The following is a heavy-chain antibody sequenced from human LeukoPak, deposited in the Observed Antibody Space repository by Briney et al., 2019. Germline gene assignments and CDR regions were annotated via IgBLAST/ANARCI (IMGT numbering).Heavy chain of an antibody. CDR3: AREDYGGTFDY. Sequence: SETLSLTCTVSGASIYSGNHYWTWIRQFPGKGLEWMGNIYYTGSTNYNPSLKSRLTFSLGTSKNQFFLNLTSVTAGDTAVYHCAREDYGGTFDYWGQGSLVTVSS. V-gene: IGHV4-31*03. D-gene: IGHD4-17*01. CDR2: IYYTGST. CDR1: GASIYSGNHY. J-gene: IGHJ4*02.